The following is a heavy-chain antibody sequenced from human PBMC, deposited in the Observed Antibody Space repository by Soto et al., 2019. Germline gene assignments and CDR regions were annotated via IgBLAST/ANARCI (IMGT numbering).Heavy chain of an antibody. Sequence: SETLSLTCAVSGGSISSSNWWSWVRQPPGKGLEWIGEIYHSGSTNYNPSLKSRVTISVDKSKNQFSLKLSSVTAADTAVYYCARALYYYDSSGYYFDYWGQGTLVTVSS. CDR3: ARALYYYDSSGYYFDY. CDR1: GGSISSSNW. J-gene: IGHJ4*02. D-gene: IGHD3-22*01. V-gene: IGHV4-4*02. CDR2: IYHSGST.